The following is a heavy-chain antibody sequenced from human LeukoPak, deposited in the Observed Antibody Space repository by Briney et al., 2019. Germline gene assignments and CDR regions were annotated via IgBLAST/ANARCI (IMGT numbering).Heavy chain of an antibody. D-gene: IGHD3-10*01. Sequence: GGSLRLSCAASGFTFDDYAMHWVRQAPGKGLEWVSGISWNSGSIGYADSVKGRFTISRDNAKNSLYLQMNSLRAEDTALCYCAKLAVFYGSGATDAFDIWGQGTMVTVSS. CDR3: AKLAVFYGSGATDAFDI. J-gene: IGHJ3*02. CDR1: GFTFDDYA. V-gene: IGHV3-9*01. CDR2: ISWNSGSI.